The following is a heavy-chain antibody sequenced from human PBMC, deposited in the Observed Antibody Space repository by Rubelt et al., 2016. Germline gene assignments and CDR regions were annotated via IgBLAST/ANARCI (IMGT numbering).Heavy chain of an antibody. Sequence: VSLVEPGGGLVQPGGSLRLSCSASGFTFSNHAMHWVRQAPGKGLEYVSAISSNGINTDYADSMKGRLTISRDNSKNSLYLQMNSLRAEDTAVYYCAKDLPMESGYYYYGMDVWGQGTTVTVSS. V-gene: IGHV3-64*04. J-gene: IGHJ6*02. D-gene: IGHD3-10*01. CDR1: GFTFSNHA. CDR2: ISSNGINT. CDR3: AKDLPMESGYYYYGMDV.